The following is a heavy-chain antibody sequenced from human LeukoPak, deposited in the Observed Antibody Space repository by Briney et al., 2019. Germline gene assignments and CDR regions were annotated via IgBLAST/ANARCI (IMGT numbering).Heavy chain of an antibody. D-gene: IGHD5-24*01. Sequence: GGSLLLSCAASGFTFSDFYMSWVRQAPGKGLEWVSVIYSGGSTYYADSVKGRFSISRDNSKNTLYLQMNSLRAEDTAVYYCARVSRDGYKVSDAFDIWGRGTMVTVSS. V-gene: IGHV3-66*01. J-gene: IGHJ3*02. CDR3: ARVSRDGYKVSDAFDI. CDR1: GFTFSDFY. CDR2: IYSGGST.